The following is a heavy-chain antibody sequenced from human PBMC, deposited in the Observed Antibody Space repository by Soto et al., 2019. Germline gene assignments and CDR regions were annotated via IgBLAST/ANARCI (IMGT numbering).Heavy chain of an antibody. J-gene: IGHJ4*02. CDR3: ARQTGLGATNY. CDR2: INTDGGTT. V-gene: IGHV3-74*01. D-gene: IGHD1-26*01. Sequence: GWSLRLSCGGSVFTFSNYWMHWCRQTPGKGLVWVARINTDGGTTSYADSAKGRFTISRDNAMNILYLQMTSLRVEDTAAYHCARQTGLGATNYWGQGTLVTVSS. CDR1: VFTFSNYW.